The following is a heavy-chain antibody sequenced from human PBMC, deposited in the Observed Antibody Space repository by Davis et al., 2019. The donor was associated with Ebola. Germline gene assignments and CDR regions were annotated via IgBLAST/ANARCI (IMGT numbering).Heavy chain of an antibody. Sequence: GESLKISCAASGFTFSNYAMNWVRQAPGKGLEWVSTVSSGGSTYYVGSVKGRFTISRDNSKNTLYLQMNSLRAEDTAVYYCARELELLDYWGQGTLVTVSS. J-gene: IGHJ4*02. CDR2: VSSGGST. CDR1: GFTFSNYA. CDR3: ARELELLDY. V-gene: IGHV3-23*01. D-gene: IGHD1-7*01.